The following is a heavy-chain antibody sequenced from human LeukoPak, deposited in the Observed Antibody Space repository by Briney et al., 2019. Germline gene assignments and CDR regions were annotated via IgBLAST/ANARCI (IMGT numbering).Heavy chain of an antibody. J-gene: IGHJ4*02. V-gene: IGHV4-31*03. CDR3: ARDCSSTTCPKLDY. CDR2: IYYSGSTS. CDR1: GGSISSGGYY. Sequence: SETLPLTCTVSGGSISSGGYYWSWVRQHPGKGLEWIGYIYYSGSTSYYNPSLKSRVTISVDTSKNQFSLRLSSVTAADTAVYYCARDCSSTTCPKLDYWGQGTLVTVSS. D-gene: IGHD2-2*01.